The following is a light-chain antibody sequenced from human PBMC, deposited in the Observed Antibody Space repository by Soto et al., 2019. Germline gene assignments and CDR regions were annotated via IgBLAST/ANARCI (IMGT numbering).Light chain of an antibody. Sequence: EIVMTQSPATLSVSPGQRATLSCRASQSISNNLAWYQQKPGQPPRLLIYGASARATGLPARFSGSGSGTEFTLTISSLQSEDFAVYCCQQYNNWPPTFGQGTKVEIK. J-gene: IGKJ1*01. CDR2: GAS. CDR3: QQYNNWPPT. CDR1: QSISNN. V-gene: IGKV3-15*01.